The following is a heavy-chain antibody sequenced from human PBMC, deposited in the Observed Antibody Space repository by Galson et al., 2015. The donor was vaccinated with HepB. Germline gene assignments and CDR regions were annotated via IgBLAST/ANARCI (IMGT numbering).Heavy chain of an antibody. CDR2: IKDKTSGETI. Sequence: SLRLSCAASGFSFSGAWMNWIRQAPGKGLEWVGRIKDKTSGETIDYAPFAEGRFTISRDDWRNTVYLQMNSLRPEDTAVYYCAKVESYYDILTGRHDALDIWGPGTMVTVSS. V-gene: IGHV3-15*07. CDR1: GFSFSGAW. D-gene: IGHD3-9*01. J-gene: IGHJ3*02. CDR3: AKVESYYDILTGRHDALDI.